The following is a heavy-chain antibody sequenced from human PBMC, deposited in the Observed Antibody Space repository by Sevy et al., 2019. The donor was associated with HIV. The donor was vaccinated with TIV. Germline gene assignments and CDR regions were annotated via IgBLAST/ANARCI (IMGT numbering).Heavy chain of an antibody. J-gene: IGHJ4*02. D-gene: IGHD3-22*01. V-gene: IGHV3-33*01. CDR1: GFTFNTYA. Sequence: GGSLRLSCAASGFTFNTYAMHWVRQAPGKGLEWVAVIWHDGSNKLYADSVKGRFSISRDNSMKIVYLQMKSLRADDTAVYYCARDYYDSTAPDCWGQGTLVTVSS. CDR2: IWHDGSNK. CDR3: ARDYYDSTAPDC.